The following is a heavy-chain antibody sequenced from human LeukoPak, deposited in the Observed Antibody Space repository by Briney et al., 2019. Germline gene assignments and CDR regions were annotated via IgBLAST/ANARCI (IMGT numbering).Heavy chain of an antibody. CDR3: ARRYCTSVSCPNHFDN. CDR1: GSTFSDFY. CDR2: ISGTGTTM. Sequence: GGSLRLSCKASGSTFSDFYMSWLRQAPGMGLEWVSYISGTGTTMYYADSVQGRFTISRDNDKSSLYLEMSSLRAEDTAVYYCARRYCTSVSCPNHFDNWGQGTLVTVSS. D-gene: IGHD2-2*01. V-gene: IGHV3-11*01. J-gene: IGHJ4*02.